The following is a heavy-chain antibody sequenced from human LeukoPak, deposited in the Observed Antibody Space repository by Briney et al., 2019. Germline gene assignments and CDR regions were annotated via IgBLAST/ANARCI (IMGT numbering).Heavy chain of an antibody. V-gene: IGHV5-51*03. CDR1: GYSFTSYW. CDR3: ASPRVDGDYATDAFDI. D-gene: IGHD4-17*01. Sequence: GESLKISCKGSGYSFTSYWIGWVRQMPGKGLEWMGIIYPGDSDTRYSPSFQGQVTISADKSISTAYLQWSSLKASDTAMYYCASPRVDGDYATDAFDIWGQGTMVTVSS. J-gene: IGHJ3*02. CDR2: IYPGDSDT.